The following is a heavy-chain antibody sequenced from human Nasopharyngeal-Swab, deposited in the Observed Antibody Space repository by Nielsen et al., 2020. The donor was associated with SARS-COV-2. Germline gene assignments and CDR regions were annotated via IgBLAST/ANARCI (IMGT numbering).Heavy chain of an antibody. D-gene: IGHD3-3*01. CDR3: VRGRGLRFLATYYFDY. V-gene: IGHV1-18*04. CDR1: GYTFSDYG. J-gene: IGHJ4*02. CDR2: INGYNRDT. Sequence: ASAKVSCNASGYTFSDYGISWVRHAPGQGLEWMGWINGYNRDTNYVQNLQVRVTIHTDTSTTTAYMELRSLRSDDTAVYYCVRGRGLRFLATYYFDYWGPGTLVTVSS.